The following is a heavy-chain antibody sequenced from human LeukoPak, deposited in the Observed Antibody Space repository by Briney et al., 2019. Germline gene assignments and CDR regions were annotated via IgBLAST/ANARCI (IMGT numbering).Heavy chain of an antibody. J-gene: IGHJ4*02. CDR1: GGAISSFY. D-gene: IGHD3-22*01. Sequence: SETLSLTCTVSGGAISSFYWSWIRQSPGKELEWIGYIYYSGNTKYNPSLKSRITMAVDTSKNQFSLKLSSVTAADTAVYYCARVMRASWGYYYDSSGYYRNWGQGTLVTVSS. V-gene: IGHV4-59*12. CDR3: ARVMRASWGYYYDSSGYYRN. CDR2: IYYSGNT.